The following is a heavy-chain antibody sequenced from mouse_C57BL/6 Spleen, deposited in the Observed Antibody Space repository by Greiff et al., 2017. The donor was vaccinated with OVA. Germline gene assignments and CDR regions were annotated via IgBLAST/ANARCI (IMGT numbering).Heavy chain of an antibody. V-gene: IGHV8-12*01. CDR1: GFSLTTSGMG. CDR2: IYWDDDK. J-gene: IGHJ1*03. D-gene: IGHD2-4*01. CDR3: ARTYYDYGGSYFDG. Sequence: QVTLKVSGPGILQPSPTLSLSCSFSGFSLTTSGMGVSWNRHPPGQGLEWLAHIYWDDDKRYNPSLKSRLTISKDTSRNKVFLKSTSVDTAVTATYYGARTYYDYGGSYFDGWGTGTTVTVSS.